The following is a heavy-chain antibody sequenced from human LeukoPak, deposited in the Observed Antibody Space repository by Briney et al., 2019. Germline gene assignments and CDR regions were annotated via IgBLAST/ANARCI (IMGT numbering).Heavy chain of an antibody. V-gene: IGHV1-18*01. CDR1: GYTFTSYG. D-gene: IGHD4-23*01. Sequence: ASVKVSCKASGYTFTSYGISWVRQAPRQGLEWMGWISAYNGNTNYAQKLQGRVTMTTDTSTSTAYMELRSLRSDDTAVYYCARVAYGGNYFDYWGQGTLVTVSS. CDR2: ISAYNGNT. J-gene: IGHJ4*02. CDR3: ARVAYGGNYFDY.